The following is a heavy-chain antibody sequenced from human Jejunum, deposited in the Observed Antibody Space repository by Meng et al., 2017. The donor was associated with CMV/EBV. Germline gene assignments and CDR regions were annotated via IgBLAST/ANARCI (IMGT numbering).Heavy chain of an antibody. D-gene: IGHD1-26*01. Sequence: AASGFTLSSYSMSWGRQAPGKGPEWVANIKQDGTEKYYVDSVKGRFTISRDNAENSLYLQMDGLRAEDTAVYYCARTVGATPFDYWGQGNLVTVSS. CDR1: GFTLSSYS. V-gene: IGHV3-7*01. CDR2: IKQDGTEK. CDR3: ARTVGATPFDY. J-gene: IGHJ4*02.